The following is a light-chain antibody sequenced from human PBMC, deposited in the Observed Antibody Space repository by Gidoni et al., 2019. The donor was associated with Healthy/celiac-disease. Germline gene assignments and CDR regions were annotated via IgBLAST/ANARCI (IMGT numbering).Light chain of an antibody. CDR1: QSVLYSSNNKNY. V-gene: IGKV4-1*01. Sequence: DIVMTQSPDSLAVSLGERATINCKSSQSVLYSSNNKNYLAWYQQNPGQPPKLLIYWASTRESGVPDRFSGSGSGTDFTLTISSLQAEDVAVYYCQQYYSTPTWTFXQXTKVEIK. CDR3: QQYYSTPTWT. CDR2: WAS. J-gene: IGKJ1*01.